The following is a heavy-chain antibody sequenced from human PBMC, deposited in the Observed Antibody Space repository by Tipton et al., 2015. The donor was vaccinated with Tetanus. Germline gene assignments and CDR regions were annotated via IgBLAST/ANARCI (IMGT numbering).Heavy chain of an antibody. J-gene: IGHJ5*02. CDR3: ARGRGLGPHEFFEH. Sequence: QLVQSGAEVKKPGASVKVSCKASGYTFTHYGVNWVRQAPGQGLEWMGWISPFNNNINYAEKFQGRLTMTTDRSTSTVHMEPRSLISDDTAVYYCARGRGLGPHEFFEHWGQGTLVTVSS. D-gene: IGHD7-27*01. CDR1: GYTFTHYG. V-gene: IGHV1-18*01. CDR2: ISPFNNNI.